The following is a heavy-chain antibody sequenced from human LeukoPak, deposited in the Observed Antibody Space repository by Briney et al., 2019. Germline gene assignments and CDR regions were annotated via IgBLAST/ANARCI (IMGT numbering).Heavy chain of an antibody. J-gene: IGHJ4*02. Sequence: GGSLRLSCGASGFTFSSYWMHWVRQAPGKGLVWVSSMSTDGSSTTYAESVRGRFTISRDNAKNTLYLQMNSLRAEDTAVYYCARVPGPGKGDGPGYWGQGTLVTVSS. CDR1: GFTFSSYW. CDR3: ARVPGPGKGDGPGY. CDR2: MSTDGSST. V-gene: IGHV3-74*03. D-gene: IGHD2-21*02.